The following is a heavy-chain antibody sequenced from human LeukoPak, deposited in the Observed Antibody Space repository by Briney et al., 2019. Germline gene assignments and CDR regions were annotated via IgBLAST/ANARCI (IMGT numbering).Heavy chain of an antibody. D-gene: IGHD4-23*01. J-gene: IGHJ4*02. CDR2: ISSSGSTK. CDR1: GFTFSDYY. V-gene: IGHV3-11*01. Sequence: GGSLRLSCAASGFTFSDYYMSWIRQAPGEGLEWVSYISSSGSTKYYADSVKGRFTISRDNAKNLLYLQMNSLRAEDTAVYYCAREPGGNSCDYWGQGTLVTVSS. CDR3: AREPGGNSCDY.